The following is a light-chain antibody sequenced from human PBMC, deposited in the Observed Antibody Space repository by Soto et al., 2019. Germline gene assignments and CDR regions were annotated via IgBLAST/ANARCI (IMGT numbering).Light chain of an antibody. V-gene: IGLV2-8*01. Sequence: QSVLTQPPSASGSPGQSVAISCTGTSSDVGGYNYVSWYQQHPGKAPKLMIYEVNKRPSGVPDRFSGSKSGNTASLIVSGLQAEDEADYYCSSYAGSSNVFGTGTKLIVL. CDR2: EVN. CDR1: SSDVGGYNY. J-gene: IGLJ1*01. CDR3: SSYAGSSNV.